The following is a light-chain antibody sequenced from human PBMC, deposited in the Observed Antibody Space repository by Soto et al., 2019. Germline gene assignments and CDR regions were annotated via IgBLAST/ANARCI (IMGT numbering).Light chain of an antibody. Sequence: DIQLTQSPSFLSASVGDRVTITCRASQTINSSLAWYQHKPGKAPKLLIYTASSLQNGVPSSFSGSGSVTEFTLTISSLQPEDFATYYCQHLYDYRYTFGQGTKVEIK. V-gene: IGKV1-9*01. CDR1: QTINSS. CDR3: QHLYDYRYT. CDR2: TAS. J-gene: IGKJ2*01.